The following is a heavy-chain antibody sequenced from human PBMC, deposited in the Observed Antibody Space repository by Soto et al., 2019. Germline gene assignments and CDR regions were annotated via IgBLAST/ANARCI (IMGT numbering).Heavy chain of an antibody. V-gene: IGHV4-34*01. CDR2: INHSGST. D-gene: IGHD2-8*02. CDR3: ARKKITGLFDY. CDR1: GGSFSGYY. J-gene: IGHJ4*02. Sequence: QVQLQQWGAGLLKPSETLSLTCAVYGGSFSGYYWTWIRQPPGTGLEWIGEINHSGSTNYNPSLKRRVTISVDTSKNQFSLKLTSVTAAATAVYSCARKKITGLFDYWGQGTLVTVSS.